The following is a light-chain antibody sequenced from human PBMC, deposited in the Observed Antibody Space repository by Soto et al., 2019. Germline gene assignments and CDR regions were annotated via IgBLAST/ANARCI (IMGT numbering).Light chain of an antibody. V-gene: IGKV2-28*01. J-gene: IGKJ1*01. CDR3: MQALQTPPT. CDR1: QSLLHSNGYNY. CDR2: LGS. Sequence: DIVMTQSPLSLPVTPGEPASISCRSSQSLLHSNGYNYLDWYLQKPGQSPQVLIYLGSNRASGVPDRFSGSVSGTDFTLEISRVEAEDVGIYYCMQALQTPPTFGQGTKVEIK.